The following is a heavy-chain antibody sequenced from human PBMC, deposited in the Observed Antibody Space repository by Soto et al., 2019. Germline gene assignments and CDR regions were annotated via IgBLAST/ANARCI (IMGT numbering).Heavy chain of an antibody. V-gene: IGHV1-58*01. J-gene: IGHJ5*02. Sequence: GASVKVSCKASGFTFTSSAVQWVRQARGQRLEWMGWIVVGSGNTNYAQKFQERVTITRDMSTSTAYMELRSLRSDDTAVYYCARLVQLLQGRWFDPWGQGTLVTVSS. CDR3: ARLVQLLQGRWFDP. D-gene: IGHD1-1*01. CDR2: IVVGSGNT. CDR1: GFTFTSSA.